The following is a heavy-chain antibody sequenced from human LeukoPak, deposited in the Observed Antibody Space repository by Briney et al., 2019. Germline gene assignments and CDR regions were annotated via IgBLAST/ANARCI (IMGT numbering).Heavy chain of an antibody. Sequence: GGSLRLSCAASGFTFSSYSMNWVRQAPGKGLEWVSVIYSGGSILYADSVKGRFTISRDNSKNTLYLQMNSLRAEDTAVYYCARALRDGYNRGIDYWGQGTLVTVSS. CDR2: IYSGGSI. J-gene: IGHJ4*02. V-gene: IGHV3-66*01. CDR1: GFTFSSYS. D-gene: IGHD5-24*01. CDR3: ARALRDGYNRGIDY.